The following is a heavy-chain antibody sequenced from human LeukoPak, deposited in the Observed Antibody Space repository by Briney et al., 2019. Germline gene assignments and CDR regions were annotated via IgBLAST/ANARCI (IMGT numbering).Heavy chain of an antibody. J-gene: IGHJ4*02. CDR1: GFTFSSYW. CDR2: IKQDGGEK. D-gene: IGHD3-10*01. CDR3: ARARSGHSVDY. Sequence: GGSLRLSCAASGFTFSSYWMSWVRQGPGKGLEWVATIKQDGGEKYYVDSVRGRFTISRDNAKNSLYLQMNSLRAEDTAVYYCARARSGHSVDYWGQGTLVTVSS. V-gene: IGHV3-7*04.